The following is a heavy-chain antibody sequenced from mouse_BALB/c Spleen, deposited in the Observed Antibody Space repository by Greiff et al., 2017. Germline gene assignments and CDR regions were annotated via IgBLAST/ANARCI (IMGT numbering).Heavy chain of an antibody. J-gene: IGHJ4*01. Sequence: VMLVESGAELARPGASVKLSCKASGYTFTSYWMQWVKQRPGQGLEWIGAIYPGDGDTRYTQKFKGKATLTADKSSSTAYMQLSSLASEDSAVYYCARGGGNYAMDYWGQGTSVTVSS. CDR3: ARGGGNYAMDY. CDR1: GYTFTSYW. V-gene: IGHV1-87*01. CDR2: IYPGDGDT. D-gene: IGHD1-1*02.